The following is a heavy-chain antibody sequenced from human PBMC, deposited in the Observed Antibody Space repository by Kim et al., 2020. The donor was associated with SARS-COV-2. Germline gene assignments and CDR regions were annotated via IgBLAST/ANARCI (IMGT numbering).Heavy chain of an antibody. Sequence: KFQDRVTITRDRSMSTAYMELSSLRSEDTAMYYCARSAGYSSSRTLYYFDYWGQGTLVTVSS. D-gene: IGHD6-13*01. V-gene: IGHV1-45*02. J-gene: IGHJ4*02. CDR3: ARSAGYSSSRTLYYFDY.